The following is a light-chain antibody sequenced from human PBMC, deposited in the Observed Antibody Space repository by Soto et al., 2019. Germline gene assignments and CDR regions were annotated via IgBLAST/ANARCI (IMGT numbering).Light chain of an antibody. J-gene: IGKJ1*01. Sequence: EIVLTQSTGIMSLSPGERATLSCRASQSVRNDFLAWYQQKPDQAPRLLISGTSTRATDVPDRFSGSGSGADFTLSISRLEPEDFAVYYCQQYGSSPPRTFGQWTKVAMK. CDR2: GTS. CDR1: QSVRNDF. V-gene: IGKV3-20*01. CDR3: QQYGSSPPRT.